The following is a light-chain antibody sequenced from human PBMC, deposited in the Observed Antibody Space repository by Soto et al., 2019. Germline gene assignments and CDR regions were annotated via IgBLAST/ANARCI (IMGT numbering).Light chain of an antibody. Sequence: EIVLTQSPATLSLSPGERATLSCRASQSVSSYLAWYQQKPGQAPRLLIYDASTRATGIPARFSGSGSGTDFTLTITSLEPEDFAVYFCQQYGDLPWTFGQGTKVEN. CDR1: QSVSSY. V-gene: IGKV3-11*01. CDR2: DAS. J-gene: IGKJ1*01. CDR3: QQYGDLPWT.